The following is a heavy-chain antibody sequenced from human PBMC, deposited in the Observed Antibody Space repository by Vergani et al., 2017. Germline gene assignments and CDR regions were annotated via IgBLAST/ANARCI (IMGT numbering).Heavy chain of an antibody. J-gene: IGHJ6*02. CDR3: ASEVGATSMDV. CDR2: IYYSGST. V-gene: IGHV4-59*01. D-gene: IGHD1-26*01. CDR1: GGSISSYY. Sequence: QVQLQESGPGLVKPSETLSLTCTVSGGSISSYYWSWIRQPPGKGLEWIGYIYYSGSTNYNPSLKSRVTISVDTSKNQFSLKLSSVTAADTAVYYCASEVGATSMDVWGQGTTVTVSS.